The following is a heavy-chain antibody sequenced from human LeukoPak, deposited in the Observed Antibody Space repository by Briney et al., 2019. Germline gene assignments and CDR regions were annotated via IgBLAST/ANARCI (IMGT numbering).Heavy chain of an antibody. CDR1: GFTFSSYA. V-gene: IGHV3-30*01. CDR3: ARVPAAKDYYMDV. Sequence: GGSLRLSCAASGFTFSSYAMHWVRQAPGKGLEGVAVISYDGSNKYYADSVKGRFTISRDNSKNTLYLQMNSLRAEDTAVYYCARVPAAKDYYMDVWGKGTTVTVSS. CDR2: ISYDGSNK. J-gene: IGHJ6*03. D-gene: IGHD2-2*01.